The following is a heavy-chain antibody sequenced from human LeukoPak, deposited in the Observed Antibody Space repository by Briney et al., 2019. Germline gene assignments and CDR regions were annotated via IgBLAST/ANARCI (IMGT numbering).Heavy chain of an antibody. CDR1: GFTFSCYV. V-gene: IGHV3-15*07. D-gene: IGHD3-22*01. CDR3: TSGRGFYYDT. J-gene: IGHJ5*02. Sequence: GASLRLSCAASGFTFSCYVMNWVRQAPGKGLEWVGRIKSKTDGGTRDYAAPVKGRFTISRDDSTNTLYLQMNSLTTEDTAVYYCTSGRGFYYDTWDQGTLVTVSS. CDR2: IKSKTDGGTR.